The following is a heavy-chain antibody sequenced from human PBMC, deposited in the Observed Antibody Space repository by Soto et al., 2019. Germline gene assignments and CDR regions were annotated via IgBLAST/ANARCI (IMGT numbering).Heavy chain of an antibody. D-gene: IGHD6-13*01. CDR2: ISGSGSNT. V-gene: IGHV3-23*01. CDR3: AKDIASMAARSVAGYRTSWYHEY. Sequence: EVQLLESGGGLVQPGGSLRLSCAASGFTFSSYAVSWVRQAPGMGLEWVSAISGSGSNTYHTDSVKGQFTISRDNSKNTLYLQLNSLRAEDTAVYYCAKDIASMAARSVAGYRTSWYHEYWGQGTLVTVSS. J-gene: IGHJ4*02. CDR1: GFTFSSYA.